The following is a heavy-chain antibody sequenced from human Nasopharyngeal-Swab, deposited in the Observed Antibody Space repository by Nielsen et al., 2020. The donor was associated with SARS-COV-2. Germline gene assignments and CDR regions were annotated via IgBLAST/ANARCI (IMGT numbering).Heavy chain of an antibody. CDR3: ARDLRVIVGANDAFDI. D-gene: IGHD1-26*01. CDR1: GYTFTSYG. CDR2: ISAYNGNT. Sequence: ASVKVSCKASGYTFTSYGISWVRQAPGQGLEWMGWISAYNGNTNYAQKLQGRVTITTDTSTSTAYMELRSLRSDDTAVYYCARDLRVIVGANDAFDIWGQGTMVTVSS. J-gene: IGHJ3*02. V-gene: IGHV1-18*01.